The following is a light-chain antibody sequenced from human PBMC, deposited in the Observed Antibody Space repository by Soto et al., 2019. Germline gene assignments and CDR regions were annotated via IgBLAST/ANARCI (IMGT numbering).Light chain of an antibody. CDR3: QQYNNWPRT. CDR1: QSVSYY. Sequence: EIVMTQSPGTLSLSPGERATLSCRASQSVSYYLAWYQQKPGQAPRLLIYDASTRATGIPARFSGSGSGTEFTLTISSLQSEDFAVYYCQQYNNWPRTFGQGTKV. J-gene: IGKJ1*01. CDR2: DAS. V-gene: IGKV3-15*01.